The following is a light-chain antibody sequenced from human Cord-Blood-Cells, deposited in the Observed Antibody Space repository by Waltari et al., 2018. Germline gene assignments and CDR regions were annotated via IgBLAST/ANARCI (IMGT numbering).Light chain of an antibody. CDR3: QQYNSYSPVT. V-gene: IGKV1-5*03. CDR2: KAS. J-gene: IGKJ2*01. CDR1: QSISSS. Sequence: DIQMTQSPSTLSASVGDRVTITCRASQSISSSLSWSQQKPGKAPKLLIYKASSLESGVPSRFSGSGSGTEFTLTISSLQPDDFATYYCQQYNSYSPVTFGQGTKLEIK.